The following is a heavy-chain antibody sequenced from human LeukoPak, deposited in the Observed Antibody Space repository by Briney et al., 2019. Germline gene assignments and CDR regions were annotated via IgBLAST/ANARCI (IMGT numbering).Heavy chain of an antibody. CDR2: INHSGST. J-gene: IGHJ4*02. Sequence: PSETLSLTCAVYGGSFSGYYWSWIRRPPGKGLEWIGEINHSGSTNYNPSLKSRVTISVDTSKNQFSLKLSSVTAADTAVYYCARGSGYSYGYRGYFDYWGQGTLVTVSS. CDR1: GGSFSGYY. D-gene: IGHD5-18*01. CDR3: ARGSGYSYGYRGYFDY. V-gene: IGHV4-34*01.